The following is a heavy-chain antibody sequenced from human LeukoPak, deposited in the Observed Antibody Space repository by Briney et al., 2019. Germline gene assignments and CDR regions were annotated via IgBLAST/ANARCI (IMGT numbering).Heavy chain of an antibody. J-gene: IGHJ4*02. CDR2: IYYSGST. D-gene: IGHD3-9*01. CDR3: ARTDILTGYYRTFDY. CDR1: GGSISSGGYY. V-gene: IGHV4-31*03. Sequence: SQTLSLTCTVSGGSISSGGYYWSWIRQHPGKGLEWIGYIYYSGSTYYNPSLKSRVTISVDTSKNQFSLKLSSVTAADTAVYYCARTDILTGYYRTFDYWGQGTLATVSS.